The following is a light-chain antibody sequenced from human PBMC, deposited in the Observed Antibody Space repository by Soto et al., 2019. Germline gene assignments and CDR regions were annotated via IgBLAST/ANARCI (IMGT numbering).Light chain of an antibody. CDR1: QGIGDT. CDR3: QQYNNWPLIT. CDR2: DTS. J-gene: IGKJ5*01. Sequence: ELVMTQSPATLSVSPGESATLSCRASQGIGDTLAWYQHKPGQTPRLLIYDTSTRATGVPARFSGSGSGTEFTLTISSLQSEDFAVYYCQQYNNWPLITFGQGTRLEIK. V-gene: IGKV3-15*01.